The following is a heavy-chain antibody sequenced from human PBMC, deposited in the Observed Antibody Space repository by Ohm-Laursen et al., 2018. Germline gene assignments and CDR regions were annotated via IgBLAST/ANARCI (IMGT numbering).Heavy chain of an antibody. CDR2: IYHSGST. CDR3: AGGHSSSSLGY. D-gene: IGHD6-6*01. CDR1: GYSISSGYY. J-gene: IGHJ4*02. V-gene: IGHV4-38-2*02. Sequence: SDTLSLTCTVSGYSISSGYYWGWIRQPPGMGLEWIGSIYHSGSTYYNPSLKSRVTISVDTPKNQFSLKLSSVTAADTAVYYCAGGHSSSSLGYWGQGTLVTVSS.